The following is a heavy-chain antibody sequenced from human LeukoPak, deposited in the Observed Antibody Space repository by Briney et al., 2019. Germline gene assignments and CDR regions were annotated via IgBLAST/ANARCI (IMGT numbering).Heavy chain of an antibody. D-gene: IGHD3-3*01. V-gene: IGHV4-59*01. Sequence: PSETLSLTCTVSGGSISSYYWSWIRQPPGKGLEWIGYIYYSGSTNYNPSLKSRVTISVDTSKNQFSLKLSSVTAADTAVYYCARAEWRDAFDIWGQGTMVIVSS. CDR1: GGSISSYY. CDR2: IYYSGST. J-gene: IGHJ3*02. CDR3: ARAEWRDAFDI.